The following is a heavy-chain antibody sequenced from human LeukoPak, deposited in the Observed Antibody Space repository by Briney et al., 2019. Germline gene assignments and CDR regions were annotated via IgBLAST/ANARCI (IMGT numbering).Heavy chain of an antibody. CDR2: LYASGTT. D-gene: IGHD1-26*01. V-gene: IGHV3-66*01. Sequence: GGSLRLSCAASGFGVSVNYMSWVRQAPGKGLEWVSVLYASGTTKYADSVRGRFTISRDTSDNTLNLQMNGLGAEDSAVYYCAAKGNGYTGIYVFAHWGQGTLVTVSA. CDR1: GFGVSVNY. CDR3: AAKGNGYTGIYVFAH. J-gene: IGHJ4*02.